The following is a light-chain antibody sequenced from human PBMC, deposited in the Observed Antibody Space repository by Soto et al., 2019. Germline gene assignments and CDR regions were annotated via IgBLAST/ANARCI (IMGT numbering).Light chain of an antibody. J-gene: IGLJ2*01. Sequence: SYELTQPPSVSVSPGQTASITCSGDKLGDKYACWYQQKPGQSPVLVIYQDSKRPSGIPERFSGSNSGNTATLTISGTQAMAEADYYSQAWDSSTAHVVFGGGAKLTVL. V-gene: IGLV3-1*01. CDR1: KLGDKY. CDR3: QAWDSSTAHVV. CDR2: QDS.